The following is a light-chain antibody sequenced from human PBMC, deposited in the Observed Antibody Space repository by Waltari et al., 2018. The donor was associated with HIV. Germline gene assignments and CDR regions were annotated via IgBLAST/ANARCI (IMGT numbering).Light chain of an antibody. Sequence: QSALTQPPSVSGSPGQSVTISCSGTSSDIGNYNRVAWFQQPPGTAPKLIIYEVTNRPSGVPDRFSGSKSGNTASLTISGLQAEDEADYFCNSYAAGSSWVFSGGTRLTVL. CDR1: SSDIGNYNR. J-gene: IGLJ3*02. CDR3: NSYAAGSSWV. CDR2: EVT. V-gene: IGLV2-18*02.